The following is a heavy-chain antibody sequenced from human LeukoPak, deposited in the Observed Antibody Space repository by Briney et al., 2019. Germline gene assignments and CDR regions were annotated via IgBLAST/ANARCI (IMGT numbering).Heavy chain of an antibody. CDR3: ASATSVTTYSLLGY. Sequence: EASVKVSCKASRYTFTSYDIYWVRQATGQGLEWMGWMNPNSGNTGYTQKFQGRVTMTRNTSISTAYMELSSLRSEDTAVYYCASATSVTTYSLLGYWGQGTLVTVSS. CDR1: RYTFTSYD. J-gene: IGHJ4*02. D-gene: IGHD4-17*01. CDR2: MNPNSGNT. V-gene: IGHV1-8*01.